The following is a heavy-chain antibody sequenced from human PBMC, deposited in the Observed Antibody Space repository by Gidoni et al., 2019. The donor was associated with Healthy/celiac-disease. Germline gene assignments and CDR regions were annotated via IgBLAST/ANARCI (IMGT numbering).Heavy chain of an antibody. Sequence: EVQLVASGGGLVQPGGSLRLSCAASGFPFRSYAMSWVRQAPGKGLEWVSAISGSGGSTYYADAVKGRFTISRDNSKNTLYLQMNSLRAEDTAVYYCAKRFLGYILTGYQPPYFDYWGQGTLVTVSS. CDR3: AKRFLGYILTGYQPPYFDY. D-gene: IGHD3-9*01. CDR2: ISGSGGST. CDR1: GFPFRSYA. J-gene: IGHJ4*02. V-gene: IGHV3-23*04.